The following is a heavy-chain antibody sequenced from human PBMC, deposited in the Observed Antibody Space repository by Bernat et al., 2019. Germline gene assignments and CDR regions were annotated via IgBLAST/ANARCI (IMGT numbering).Heavy chain of an antibody. Sequence: QVQLQESGPGLVKPSETLSLTCTVSGGSISSYYWSWIRQPPGKGLEWMGYIYYSGSTNYIPSLKSRVTISVDTSKNQFSLKLSSVTAADTAVYYCARGFYYFDYWGQGTLVTVSS. V-gene: IGHV4-59*01. CDR3: ARGFYYFDY. J-gene: IGHJ4*02. CDR1: GGSISSYY. CDR2: IYYSGST.